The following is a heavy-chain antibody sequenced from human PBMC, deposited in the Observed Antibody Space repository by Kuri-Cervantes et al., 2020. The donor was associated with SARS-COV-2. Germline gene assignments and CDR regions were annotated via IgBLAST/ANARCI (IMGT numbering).Heavy chain of an antibody. CDR1: GGSFSGYF. Sequence: SQTLSLTCAVYGGSFSGYFWNWIRQPPGKGLEWIGEINHSGSTNYNPSLKSRVTISVDTSKNQFSLKLSSVTAADTAVYYCARSTLPAARYNWFDPWGQGTLVTVSS. CDR3: ARSTLPAARYNWFDP. V-gene: IGHV4-34*01. J-gene: IGHJ5*02. D-gene: IGHD2-2*01. CDR2: INHSGST.